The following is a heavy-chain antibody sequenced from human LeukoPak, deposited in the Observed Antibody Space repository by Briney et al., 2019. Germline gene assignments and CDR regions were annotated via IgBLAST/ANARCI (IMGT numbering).Heavy chain of an antibody. Sequence: GGSLRLSCAAPGFTFSSYGMSWVRQAPGKGLEWVSSIVGSGGSTYYADSVKGRFTISRDNSKDTLYLQMNSLRAEDTAVYYCAKTYLGYDYVWGSYRTPPYFDYWGQGTLVTVSS. CDR3: AKTYLGYDYVWGSYRTPPYFDY. V-gene: IGHV3-23*01. CDR1: GFTFSSYG. D-gene: IGHD3-16*02. CDR2: IVGSGGST. J-gene: IGHJ4*02.